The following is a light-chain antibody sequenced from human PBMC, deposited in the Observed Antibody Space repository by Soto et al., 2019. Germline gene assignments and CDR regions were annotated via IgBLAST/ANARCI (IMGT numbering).Light chain of an antibody. V-gene: IGKV1-12*01. CDR1: QGISRS. CDR2: AAS. J-gene: IGKJ3*01. CDR3: QQANSFPFT. Sequence: DIQMTQSPSSVSAFVVDRVTITCLASQGISRSLAWYQQKSGEAPKLLIYAASNLQSGVPSRFSGSGSGTDFTLTITRLQPEDFATYYCQQANSFPFTFGPGTKVDIK.